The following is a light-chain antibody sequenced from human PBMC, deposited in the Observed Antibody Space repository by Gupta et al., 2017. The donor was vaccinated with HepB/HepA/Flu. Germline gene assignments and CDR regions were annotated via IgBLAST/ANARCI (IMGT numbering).Light chain of an antibody. Sequence: GGYNYVSWYQQHPGKAPKLMIYDVSNRPSGVSNRFSGLQAEDEADYYCSSYTSSSTLVFGGGTKLTVL. CDR3: SSYTSSSTLV. V-gene: IGLV2-14*03. CDR2: DVS. J-gene: IGLJ3*02. CDR1: GGYNY.